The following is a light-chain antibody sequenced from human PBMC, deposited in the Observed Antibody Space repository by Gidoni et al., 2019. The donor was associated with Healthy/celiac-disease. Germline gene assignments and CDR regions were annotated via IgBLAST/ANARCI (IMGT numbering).Light chain of an antibody. V-gene: IGKV2-28*01. J-gene: IGKJ2*01. CDR2: LGS. CDR1: QSLLHSNGYNY. CDR3: MQALHP. Sequence: DIVMTQSPLSLPVTPGEPASISCRSSQSLLHSNGYNYLDWYLQKPGQSPQLLIYLGSNRASGVPDRFSGSGSGTDFTLKISRVEAEDVGVYYCMQALHPFXQXTKLEIK.